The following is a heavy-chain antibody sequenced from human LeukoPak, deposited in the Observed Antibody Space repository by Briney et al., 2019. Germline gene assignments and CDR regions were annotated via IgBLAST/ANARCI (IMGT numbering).Heavy chain of an antibody. CDR2: IIPIFGTA. J-gene: IGHJ4*02. Sequence: GASVKASCKASGGAFSSYAISWVRQAPGQGLEWMGGIIPIFGTANYAQKFQGRVTITTDESTSTAYMELSSLRSEDTAVYYCARGPISGAYCGGDCYSWYFDYWGQGTLVTVSS. D-gene: IGHD2-21*02. CDR3: ARGPISGAYCGGDCYSWYFDY. CDR1: GGAFSSYA. V-gene: IGHV1-69*05.